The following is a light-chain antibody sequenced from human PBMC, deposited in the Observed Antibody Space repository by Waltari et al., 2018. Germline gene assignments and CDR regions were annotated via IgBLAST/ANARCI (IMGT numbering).Light chain of an antibody. CDR3: QVWDTTPDLNWV. Sequence: SYVLTQTPSVSVAPGKTSRITCRGDNLGSKTLHWYQERPGQAPAVVVFDDNDRPSGIPERFSGSNSGDTATLTISRVEAGDEADYYCQVWDTTPDLNWVFGGGTKLTVL. J-gene: IGLJ3*02. CDR2: DDN. V-gene: IGLV3-21*03. CDR1: NLGSKT.